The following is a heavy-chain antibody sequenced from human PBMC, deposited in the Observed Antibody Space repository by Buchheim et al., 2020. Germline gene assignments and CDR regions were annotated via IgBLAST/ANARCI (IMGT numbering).Heavy chain of an antibody. Sequence: QVQLVQPGAEVKKPGSSVKVSCKASGGTFGSYAISWVRQAPGQGLEWMGRIIPILGIANYAQKFQGRVTITADKSTSTAYMELSSLRSEDTAVYYCARDFSAMDNSYYYYGMDVWGQGTT. CDR2: IIPILGIA. V-gene: IGHV1-69*04. J-gene: IGHJ6*02. D-gene: IGHD5-18*01. CDR1: GGTFGSYA. CDR3: ARDFSAMDNSYYYYGMDV.